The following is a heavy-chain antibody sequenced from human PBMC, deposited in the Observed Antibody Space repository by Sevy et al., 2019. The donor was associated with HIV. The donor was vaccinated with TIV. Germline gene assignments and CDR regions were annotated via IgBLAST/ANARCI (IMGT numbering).Heavy chain of an antibody. J-gene: IGHJ3*02. CDR2: INHSGGT. V-gene: IGHV4-34*01. D-gene: IGHD2-2*01. Sequence: SETLSLTCAAYGGSFSGYYWSWIRQPPGKGLEWIGEINHSGGTNYNPSLKSRVTISVDTSKNQFSLKLSSVTAADTAVYYCARHCSGTSCSHAFDIWGQGTMVTVSS. CDR3: ARHCSGTSCSHAFDI. CDR1: GGSFSGYY.